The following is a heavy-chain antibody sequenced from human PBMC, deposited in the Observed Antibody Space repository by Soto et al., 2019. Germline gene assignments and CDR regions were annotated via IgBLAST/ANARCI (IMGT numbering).Heavy chain of an antibody. CDR3: ANDQDDSSWPIEY. J-gene: IGHJ4*02. CDR1: GFTFSSYA. Sequence: GSLRLSCAASGFTFSSYAMSWVRQAPGKGLEWVSAISGSGGSTYYADSVKGRFTISRDNSKNTLYLQMNSLRAEDTAVYYCANDQDDSSWPIEYWGQGTQVTVSS. V-gene: IGHV3-23*01. D-gene: IGHD6-13*01. CDR2: ISGSGGST.